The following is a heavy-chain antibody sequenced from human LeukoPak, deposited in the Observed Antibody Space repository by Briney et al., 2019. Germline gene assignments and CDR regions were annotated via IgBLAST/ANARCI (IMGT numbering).Heavy chain of an antibody. J-gene: IGHJ6*03. CDR1: GFTFSAYT. CDR2: IISNGGST. CDR3: ARVKMGATVSDYYYYYMDV. D-gene: IGHD1-26*01. V-gene: IGHV3-64*02. Sequence: GGSLRLSCAASGFTFSAYTMHRVRQAPGKGLECVSAIISNGGSTHYADSVKGRFSISRDNSKNTLYLQMGSLRAEDMAVYYCARVKMGATVSDYYYYYMDVWGKGTTVTVSS.